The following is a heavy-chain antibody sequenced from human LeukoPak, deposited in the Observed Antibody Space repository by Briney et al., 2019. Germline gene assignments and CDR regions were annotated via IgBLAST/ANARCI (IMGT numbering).Heavy chain of an antibody. CDR2: IKSDGSIT. CDR1: GFTFSSYS. Sequence: GGSLRLSCAASGFTFSSYSMNWVRQAPGKGLEWVSRIKSDGSITSYADSVKGRFTISRDNAKNTLFLQMNSLRAGDTAVYYCARGISSLNYYFDYFDYWGQGTLVAVSS. J-gene: IGHJ4*02. V-gene: IGHV3-74*01. D-gene: IGHD2/OR15-2a*01. CDR3: ARGISSLNYYFDYFDY.